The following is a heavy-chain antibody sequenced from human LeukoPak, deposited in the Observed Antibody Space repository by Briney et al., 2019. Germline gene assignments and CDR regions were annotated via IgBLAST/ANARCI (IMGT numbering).Heavy chain of an antibody. CDR1: GYTFTGYC. J-gene: IGHJ6*02. D-gene: IGHD7-27*01. CDR3: ARGPGDYYYGMDV. Sequence: ASVKVSCKASGYTFTGYCLHWVRQAPGQGLEWMGWINPNSGGTNYAQKFQGRVTMTRDTSISTAYMELSRLRSDDTAVYYCARGPGDYYYGMDVWGQGTTVTVSS. CDR2: INPNSGGT. V-gene: IGHV1-2*02.